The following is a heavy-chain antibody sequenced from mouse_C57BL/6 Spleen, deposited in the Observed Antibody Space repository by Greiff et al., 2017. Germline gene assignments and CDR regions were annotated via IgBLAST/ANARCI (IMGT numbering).Heavy chain of an antibody. V-gene: IGHV1-31*01. CDR1: GYSFTGYY. D-gene: IGHD4-1*02. Sequence: VQLQQSGPELVKPGASVKISCTASGYSFTGYYMHWVKQSPGNILDWIGYIYPYNGVSSYNQKFKGKATLTVDKSASKAYMELRSLTSEDSAVYYCAREGATRFYFDYWGQGTTLTVSS. CDR2: IYPYNGVS. CDR3: AREGATRFYFDY. J-gene: IGHJ2*01.